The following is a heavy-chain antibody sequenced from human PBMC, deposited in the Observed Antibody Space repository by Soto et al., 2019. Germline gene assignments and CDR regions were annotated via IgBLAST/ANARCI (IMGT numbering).Heavy chain of an antibody. Sequence: XVSLRLSCAASRFTFRGNSMNWVRQAPGKGLEWLAYISSSGRTIYYSDSVKGRFTISRDNARNSLHLEMNSLRDEDTAVCFCAGESSTWAFFDYWGQGTLVTVSS. CDR3: AGESSTWAFFDY. CDR2: ISSSGRTI. D-gene: IGHD6-13*01. CDR1: RFTFRGNS. V-gene: IGHV3-48*02. J-gene: IGHJ4*02.